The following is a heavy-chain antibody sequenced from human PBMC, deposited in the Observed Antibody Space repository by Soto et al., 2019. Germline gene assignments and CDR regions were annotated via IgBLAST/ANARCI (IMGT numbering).Heavy chain of an antibody. Sequence: SETLSLTCAVSGGSISSGGYSWSWIRQPPGKGLEWIGYIYHSGSTYYNPSLKSRVTISVDRSKNQFSLKLSSVTAADTAVYYCARNSVYYYYYGMDVWGQGTTVTVSS. D-gene: IGHD3-10*01. J-gene: IGHJ6*02. CDR1: GGSISSGGYS. CDR2: IYHSGST. CDR3: ARNSVYYYYYGMDV. V-gene: IGHV4-30-2*01.